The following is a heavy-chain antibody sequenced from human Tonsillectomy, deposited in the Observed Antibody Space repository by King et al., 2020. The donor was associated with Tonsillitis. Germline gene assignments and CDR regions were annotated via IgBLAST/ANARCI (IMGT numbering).Heavy chain of an antibody. CDR3: AREGIVVVVAATPEYYYYMDV. CDR1: GGSLRVYY. V-gene: IGHV4-34*01. Sequence: VQLQQWGAGLLKPSETLSLTCAVYGGSLRVYYWSWMRQPPGKGLEWIGEINHSGSTNYNPSLKSRVTISVYTSKNQFSLKLSSVTAADTAVYYCAREGIVVVVAATPEYYYYMDVWGKGTTVTVSS. J-gene: IGHJ6*03. D-gene: IGHD2-15*01. CDR2: INHSGST.